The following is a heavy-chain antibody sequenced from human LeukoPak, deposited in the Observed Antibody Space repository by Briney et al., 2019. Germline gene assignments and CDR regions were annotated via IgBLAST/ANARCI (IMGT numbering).Heavy chain of an antibody. CDR1: GYTFTYYY. CDR2: INPNSAGT. Sequence: ASVTVSCKASGYTFTYYYMHWVRQAPGQGLEWMGWINPNSAGTNFAQKFQGRVAMTRDTSISTAYMELGSLRSDDTAVYYCARARWQLVPYFDSWGQGTLVTVSS. CDR3: ARARWQLVPYFDS. V-gene: IGHV1-2*02. D-gene: IGHD6-6*01. J-gene: IGHJ4*02.